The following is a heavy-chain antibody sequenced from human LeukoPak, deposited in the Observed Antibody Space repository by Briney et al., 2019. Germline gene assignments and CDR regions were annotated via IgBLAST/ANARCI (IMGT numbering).Heavy chain of an antibody. CDR1: GGSISSYY. J-gene: IGHJ4*02. CDR2: IYYSGST. V-gene: IGHV4-59*12. D-gene: IGHD2-2*01. CDR3: ARDVVRTSCLDY. Sequence: PSETLSLTCTVSGGSISSYYWSWIRQPPGKGLEWIGYIYYSGSTNYNPSLKSRVTISVDTSKNQFSLKLSSVTAADTAVYYCARDVVRTSCLDYWGQGTLVTVSS.